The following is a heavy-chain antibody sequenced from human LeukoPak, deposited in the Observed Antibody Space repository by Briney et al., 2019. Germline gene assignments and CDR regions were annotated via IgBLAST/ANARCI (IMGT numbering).Heavy chain of an antibody. D-gene: IGHD2-2*01. V-gene: IGHV3-7*01. CDR3: ARDVTQYCSSSSCYNWFDP. CDR1: GFTFSSYA. Sequence: GGSLRLSCAASGFTFSSYAMSWVRQAPGKGLEWVANIKQDGSEKYYADSVKGRFTISRDNAKNSLYVQMNSLRDEDTAVYYCARDVTQYCSSSSCYNWFDPWGQGTLVTVPS. J-gene: IGHJ5*02. CDR2: IKQDGSEK.